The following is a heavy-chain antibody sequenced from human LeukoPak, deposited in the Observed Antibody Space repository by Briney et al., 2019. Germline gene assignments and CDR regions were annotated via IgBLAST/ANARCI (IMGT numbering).Heavy chain of an antibody. Sequence: PSETLSLTCTVSGYSIRSGYYWSWIRQPPGKGLEWIGYIYYSGSTNYNPSLKSRVTISVDTSKNQFSLKLSSVTAADTAVYYCARGIGALQYYYGSGSATNWFDPWGQGTLVTVSS. CDR2: IYYSGST. D-gene: IGHD3-10*01. CDR3: ARGIGALQYYYGSGSATNWFDP. V-gene: IGHV4-61*01. CDR1: GYSIRSGYY. J-gene: IGHJ5*02.